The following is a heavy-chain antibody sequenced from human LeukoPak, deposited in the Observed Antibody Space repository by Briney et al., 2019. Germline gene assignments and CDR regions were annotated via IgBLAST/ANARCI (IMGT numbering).Heavy chain of an antibody. CDR2: INPSGGLT. Sequence: EASVKVSCKASGNTFSSYYMRRVRQAPGQGLEWMGIINPSGGLTFYAQRFEGRVTVTRDTSTSTVHMELSSLRSEDTAVYYCAREGPGTGKYLDYWGQGTLVTVSS. J-gene: IGHJ4*02. V-gene: IGHV1-46*01. CDR1: GNTFSSYY. CDR3: AREGPGTGKYLDY. D-gene: IGHD6-13*01.